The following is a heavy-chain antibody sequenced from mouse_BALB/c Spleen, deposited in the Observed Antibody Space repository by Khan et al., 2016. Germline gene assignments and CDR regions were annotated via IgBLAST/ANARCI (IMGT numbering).Heavy chain of an antibody. J-gene: IGHJ3*01. CDR3: ADSSGSY. CDR2: INPSTGYT. D-gene: IGHD3-2*01. V-gene: IGHV1-7*01. Sequence: QVQLQQSGAELAKPGASVKMSCKASGYTFTSYWMHWVKQRPGQGLEWIGYINPSTGYTEYNQKFKDKATLTADKSSSTAYMQLSSLTSEDSAVYYCADSSGSYWGQGTLVTVSA. CDR1: GYTFTSYW.